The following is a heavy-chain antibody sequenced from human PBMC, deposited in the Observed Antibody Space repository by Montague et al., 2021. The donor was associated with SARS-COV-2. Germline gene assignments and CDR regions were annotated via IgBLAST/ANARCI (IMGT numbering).Heavy chain of an antibody. V-gene: IGHV4-4*02. J-gene: IGHJ4*02. D-gene: IGHD3-22*01. CDR2: IHHGGGT. CDR3: GSQGGYYRDY. Sequence: SETLSLTCAVSGASIRSNHWWSWVRQPPGKGLEWIAEIHHGGGTHSNPSLGGRVTISVDTSKNQFSLNVNSVTAADTAVYYCGSQGGYYRDYWGQGILVTVSS. CDR1: GASIRSNHW.